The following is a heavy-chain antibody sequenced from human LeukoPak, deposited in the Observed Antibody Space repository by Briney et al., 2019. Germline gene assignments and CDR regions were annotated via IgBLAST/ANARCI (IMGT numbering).Heavy chain of an antibody. CDR1: GFTLTWYG. J-gene: IGHJ6*02. V-gene: IGHV3-33*07. Sequence: GGGLRLSCAASGFTLTWYGMDLGRQAPGKGGGWGGGIWCWGSKKYYADSVKGRFTISRDNSKNTLYLQMNSLRAEDTAVYYCARESGNGYSSGWYPYYYYGMDVWGQGTTVTVSS. CDR3: ARESGNGYSSGWYPYYYYGMDV. CDR2: IWCWGSKK. D-gene: IGHD6-19*01.